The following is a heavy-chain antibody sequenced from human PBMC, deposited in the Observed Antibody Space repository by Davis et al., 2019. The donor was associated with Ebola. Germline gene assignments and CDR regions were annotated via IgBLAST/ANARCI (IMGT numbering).Heavy chain of an antibody. CDR2: INHSGST. J-gene: IGHJ4*02. V-gene: IGHV4-34*01. D-gene: IGHD3/OR15-3a*01. CDR1: GGSFSGYY. Sequence: PSETLSLTCAVYGGSFSGYYWSWIRQPPGKGLEWIGEINHSGSTNYNPSLKSRVTISVDTSKNQFSLKLSSVTAADTAVYYCARGSMIFGVVIIGTYFDYWGQGTLVTVSS. CDR3: ARGSMIFGVVIIGTYFDY.